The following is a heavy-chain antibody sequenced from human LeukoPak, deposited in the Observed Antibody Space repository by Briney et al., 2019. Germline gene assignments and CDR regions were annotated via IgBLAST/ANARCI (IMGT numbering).Heavy chain of an antibody. J-gene: IGHJ1*01. CDR2: IRGSGGT. CDR3: ANFIAASATGFQH. D-gene: IGHD6-6*01. V-gene: IGHV3-23*01. Sequence: MXWVRXAPGKGLEWVSDIRGSGGTYYADSVKGRFTLSRDNAKNTLYLQMSSLRAEDTAVYYCANFIAASATGFQHWGQGTLVTVSS.